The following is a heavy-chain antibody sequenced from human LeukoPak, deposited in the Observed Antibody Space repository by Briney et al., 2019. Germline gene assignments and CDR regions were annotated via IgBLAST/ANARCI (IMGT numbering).Heavy chain of an antibody. J-gene: IGHJ5*02. D-gene: IGHD6-13*01. CDR2: INHSGST. CDR1: GGSFSGYY. Sequence: SETLSLTCAVYGGSFSGYYWSWIRQPPGKGLEWIGEINHSGSTSYNPSLKSRVTISVDTSKNQFYLKLSSVTAADTAVYYCASRSSSSIYNWFDPWGQGTLVTVSS. V-gene: IGHV4-34*01. CDR3: ASRSSSSIYNWFDP.